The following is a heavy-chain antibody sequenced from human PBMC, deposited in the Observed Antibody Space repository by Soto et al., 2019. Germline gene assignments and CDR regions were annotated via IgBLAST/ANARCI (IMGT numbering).Heavy chain of an antibody. CDR2: IDPSDSYT. CDR3: ARSPYCSSTSCSLPYYYYGMDV. J-gene: IGHJ6*02. CDR1: GYSFTSYW. Sequence: GESLKISCKGSGYSFTSYWISWVRQMPGKGLEWMGRIDPSDSYTNYSPSFQGHVTISADKSISTAYLQWSSLKASDTAMYYCARSPYCSSTSCSLPYYYYGMDVWGQGTTVTVSS. V-gene: IGHV5-10-1*01. D-gene: IGHD2-2*01.